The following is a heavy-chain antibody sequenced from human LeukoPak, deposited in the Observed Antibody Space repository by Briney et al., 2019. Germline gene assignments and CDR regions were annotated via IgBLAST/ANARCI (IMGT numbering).Heavy chain of an antibody. D-gene: IGHD1-26*01. CDR1: GFTLNSYA. J-gene: IGHJ4*02. Sequence: GGSLRLSCAASGFTLNSYAMNWVRQAPGKGLECVSTISGSGKNTYYTDSVKGRFTISRDSSKNTLYLQMNSLRAEDTAVYYCAKGREAYSGSYTPFDSWGQGTLVTVSS. CDR3: AKGREAYSGSYTPFDS. CDR2: ISGSGKNT. V-gene: IGHV3-23*01.